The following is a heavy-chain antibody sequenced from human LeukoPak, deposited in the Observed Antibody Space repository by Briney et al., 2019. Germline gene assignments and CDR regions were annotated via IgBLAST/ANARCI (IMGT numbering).Heavy chain of an antibody. CDR2: IYYSGST. V-gene: IGHV4-59*01. CDR3: ARASDYSNFHYYYYMDV. Sequence: SETLSLTCTVSGGSISSYYWSWIRQPPGKGLEWIGYIYYSGSTNYNPSLKSRVTISVDTSKNQFSLKLSSVTAADTAVYYCARASDYSNFHYYYYMDVWGKGTTVTVSS. D-gene: IGHD4-11*01. J-gene: IGHJ6*03. CDR1: GGSISSYY.